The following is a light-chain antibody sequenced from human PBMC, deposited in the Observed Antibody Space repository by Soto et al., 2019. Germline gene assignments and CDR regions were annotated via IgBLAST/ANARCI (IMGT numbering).Light chain of an antibody. CDR2: DVS. CDR1: SSDVGGYNY. V-gene: IGLV2-14*01. J-gene: IGLJ1*01. CDR3: SSYTCSSTLLYV. Sequence: QSALTQPASVSGSPGQSITISCTGTSSDVGGYNYVSWYQQHPGKAPKLMIYDVSTRPSGVSNRFSGSKSCNTASLTISGLQAEDEAEYYCSSYTCSSTLLYVFGTGTKLTVL.